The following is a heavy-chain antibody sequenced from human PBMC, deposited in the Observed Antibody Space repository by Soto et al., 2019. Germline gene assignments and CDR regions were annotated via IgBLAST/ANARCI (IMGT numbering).Heavy chain of an antibody. CDR2: IIPILGIA. J-gene: IGHJ6*02. CDR1: GGTFSSYT. V-gene: IGHV1-69*02. CDR3: ARGAGYSSSWSFYYGMDV. Sequence: QVQLVQSGAEVKKPGSSVKVSCKASGGTFSSYTISWVRQAPGQGLEWMGRIIPILGIANYAQKFQGRVTITADKSTSTAYMELSSLRSEDTAVYYCARGAGYSSSWSFYYGMDVWGQGTTVTVSS. D-gene: IGHD6-13*01.